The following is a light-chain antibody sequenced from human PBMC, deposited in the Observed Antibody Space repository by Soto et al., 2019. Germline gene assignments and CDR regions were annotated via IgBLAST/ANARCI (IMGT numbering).Light chain of an antibody. V-gene: IGKV1-39*01. CDR3: QQSYSILWT. Sequence: DIEMTQSPSSLSVSVGDSVTINCRTSQSITTYLNWYQQKPGKAPKLLIYAASSLQSGVPSRFSGSGSGTEFTLTITSLRPDDYATYYCQQSYSILWTFCQGTKVEIK. CDR2: AAS. CDR1: QSITTY. J-gene: IGKJ1*01.